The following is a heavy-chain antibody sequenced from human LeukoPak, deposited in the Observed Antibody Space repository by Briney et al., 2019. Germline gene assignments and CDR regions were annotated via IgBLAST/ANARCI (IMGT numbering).Heavy chain of an antibody. CDR2: INPNSGGT. D-gene: IGHD3-22*01. Sequence: ASVKVSCKASGYTFTGYYMHWVRQAPGQGLEWMGRINPNSGGTNYAQKFQGRVTMTRDTSISTAYMELSRLRSDDTAVYYCARGALSGYDSSGYSLDYWGQGTLVTVSS. V-gene: IGHV1-2*06. CDR1: GYTFTGYY. J-gene: IGHJ4*02. CDR3: ARGALSGYDSSGYSLDY.